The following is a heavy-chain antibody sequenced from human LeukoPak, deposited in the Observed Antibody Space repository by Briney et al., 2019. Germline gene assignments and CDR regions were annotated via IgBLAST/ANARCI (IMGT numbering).Heavy chain of an antibody. Sequence: SSTLSLTCAVYGGSFSGYYWSRIRQPPGNGLEWIGEINHSGSTNYNPSLKSRVTISVDTSKNQFSLRLSSVTAADTAVYYCARGWFGESLYYFDYWGQGTLVTVSS. CDR2: INHSGST. V-gene: IGHV4-34*01. CDR1: GGSFSGYY. D-gene: IGHD3-10*01. CDR3: ARGWFGESLYYFDY. J-gene: IGHJ4*02.